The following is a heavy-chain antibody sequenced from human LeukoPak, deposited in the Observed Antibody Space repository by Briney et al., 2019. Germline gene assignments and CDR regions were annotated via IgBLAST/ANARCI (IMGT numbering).Heavy chain of an antibody. D-gene: IGHD3-22*01. J-gene: IGHJ4*02. CDR3: AREIVVPISVLDY. V-gene: IGHV4-30-4*01. CDR1: GGSISSGDYY. Sequence: SQTLSLTCTVSGGSISSGDYYWSWIRQPPGKGLEWIGYIYYSGSTYYNPSLKSRVTISVDTSKNQFSLKLSSVTAADTAVYYCAREIVVPISVLDYWGQGTLVTVSS. CDR2: IYYSGST.